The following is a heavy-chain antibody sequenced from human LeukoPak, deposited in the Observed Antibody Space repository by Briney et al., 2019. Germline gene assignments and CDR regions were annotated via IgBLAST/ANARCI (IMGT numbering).Heavy chain of an antibody. J-gene: IGHJ4*02. Sequence: SETLSLTCAVYGGSFSGYYWSWIRQPPGKGLEWIGEINHRGSTNYNPSLKSRVTISVDTSKNQFSLKLSSVTAADTAVYYCARGTLLWGQGTLVTVSS. CDR3: ARGTLL. CDR2: INHRGST. CDR1: GGSFSGYY. V-gene: IGHV4-34*01.